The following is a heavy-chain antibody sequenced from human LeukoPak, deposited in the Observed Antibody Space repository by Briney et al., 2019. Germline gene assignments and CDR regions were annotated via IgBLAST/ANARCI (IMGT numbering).Heavy chain of an antibody. J-gene: IGHJ4*02. CDR3: VRDRSGSSSVY. CDR2: INSDGSST. V-gene: IGHV3-74*01. Sequence: PGGSLRLSCAASGFTFSNYWMHWFRQAPGKGLVWVSHINSDGSSTTYADSVKGRFTISRDNAKNTLYLQMNSLRAEDTAVYYCVRDRSGSSSVYWGQGTLVTASS. CDR1: GFTFSNYW. D-gene: IGHD6-6*01.